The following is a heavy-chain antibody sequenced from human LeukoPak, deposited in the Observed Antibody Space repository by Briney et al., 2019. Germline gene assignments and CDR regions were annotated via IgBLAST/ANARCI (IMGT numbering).Heavy chain of an antibody. CDR3: AINGGGDSGYGNFDY. CDR2: INWNSDSI. J-gene: IGHJ4*02. V-gene: IGHV3-9*01. CDR1: GFTFDDYA. D-gene: IGHD5-12*01. Sequence: GGSLRLSCAVSGFTFDDYAMHWVRQVPGMGLEWVSGINWNSDSIGYADSVKGRFTTSRDNAKNSLYLQMNSLRAEDTAFYYCAINGGGDSGYGNFDYWGQGTLVTASS.